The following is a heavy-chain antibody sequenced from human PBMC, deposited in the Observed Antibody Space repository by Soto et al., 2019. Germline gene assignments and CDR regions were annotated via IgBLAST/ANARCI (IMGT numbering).Heavy chain of an antibody. CDR3: ARALAAGTFPHAY. J-gene: IGHJ4*02. CDR1: GFTFSSYS. CDR2: ISSSSSYI. D-gene: IGHD6-13*01. V-gene: IGHV3-21*01. Sequence: EVQLVESGGGLVKPGGSLRLSCAASGFTFSSYSMNWVRQAPGKGLEWVSSISSSSSYIYYADSVKGRFTISRDNAKNSLYLQMNSLRAEDTAVYYCARALAAGTFPHAYWGQGTLVTVSS.